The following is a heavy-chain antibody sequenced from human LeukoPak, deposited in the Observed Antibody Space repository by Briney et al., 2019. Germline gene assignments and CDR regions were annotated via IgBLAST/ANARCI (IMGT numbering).Heavy chain of an antibody. CDR3: ARDSIGSRYFDY. V-gene: IGHV3-20*04. CDR1: GFTFDDYG. CDR2: INWNGGDT. D-gene: IGHD2/OR15-2a*01. Sequence: GGSLRLSCAASGFTFDDYGMNWFRHAPGKGLEWVSGINWNGGDTGYADSVTGRFTISRDNAKNSLYLQMNSLRAGDTAFYYCARDSIGSRYFDYWGQGTLVTVSS. J-gene: IGHJ4*02.